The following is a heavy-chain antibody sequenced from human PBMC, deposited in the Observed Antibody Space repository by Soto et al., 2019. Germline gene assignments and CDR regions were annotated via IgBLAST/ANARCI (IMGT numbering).Heavy chain of an antibody. D-gene: IGHD5-12*01. Sequence: SETLSLTCSVSGGTVHSGDYFWRWIRQPPGKGLELFGSIFYTGSTYYSPSIKSRASMSMDTSKTLFSLRLRSLTASDTAVYFCARVKATLFRHYYFDYWGQGTPVTVSS. V-gene: IGHV4-30-4*01. J-gene: IGHJ4*02. CDR3: ARVKATLFRHYYFDY. CDR1: GGTVHSGDYF. CDR2: IFYTGST.